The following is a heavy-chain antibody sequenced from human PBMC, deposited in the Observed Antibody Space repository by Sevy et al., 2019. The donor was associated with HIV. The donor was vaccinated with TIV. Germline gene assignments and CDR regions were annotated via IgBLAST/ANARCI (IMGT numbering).Heavy chain of an antibody. J-gene: IGHJ5*02. CDR3: ARTRRSGGAWFDP. CDR1: GYSITSYY. CDR2: ILYSGTT. D-gene: IGHD6-19*01. Sequence: SETLSLTCGVSGYSITSYYWSWIRQPPGKGLEWIGYILYSGTTNSNPTLKSRVTMSVDTSRNHFSLNLTSVTAADTAIYYCARTRRSGGAWFDPWGQGILVTVSS. V-gene: IGHV4-59*01.